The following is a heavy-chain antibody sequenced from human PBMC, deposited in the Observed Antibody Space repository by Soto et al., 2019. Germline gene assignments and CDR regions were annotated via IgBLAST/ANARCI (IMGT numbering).Heavy chain of an antibody. CDR1: GYTFTSYG. CDR2: INADNGNT. D-gene: IGHD1-20*01. CDR3: ARGITLPTPLDY. Sequence: ASVKVSCKASGYTFTSYGISWVRQAPGQRLEWLGWINADNGNTKYSQKFQGRVTITRDTSASTAYMELRSLRSEDTAVYYCARGITLPTPLDYWGQGTLVTVSS. J-gene: IGHJ4*02. V-gene: IGHV1-18*01.